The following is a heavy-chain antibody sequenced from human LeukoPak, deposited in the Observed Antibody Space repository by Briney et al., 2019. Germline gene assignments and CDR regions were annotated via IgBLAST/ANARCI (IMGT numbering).Heavy chain of an antibody. Sequence: PSETLSLTCTVSGGSISSGGYYWSWIRQPPGKGLEWIGYIYHSGSTYYNPSLKSRVTISVDRSKNQFSLKLSSVTAADTAVYYCAREQQQLVDWFDPWGQGTLVTVSS. V-gene: IGHV4-30-2*01. D-gene: IGHD6-13*01. CDR2: IYHSGST. CDR1: GGSISSGGYY. CDR3: AREQQQLVDWFDP. J-gene: IGHJ5*02.